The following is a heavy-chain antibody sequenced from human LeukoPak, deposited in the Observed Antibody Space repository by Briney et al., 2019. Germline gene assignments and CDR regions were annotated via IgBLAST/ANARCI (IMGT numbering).Heavy chain of an antibody. Sequence: PSETLSLTCTVSGGSISSYYWSWIRQPPGQGMERIGYIYYSGSTNYNPSLNSRVTISVDTSKNQFSLKLSSVTAADTAAYYCARGRYSGIPGLHDYWGQGTLVTVSS. D-gene: IGHD1-26*01. J-gene: IGHJ4*02. CDR1: GGSISSYY. V-gene: IGHV4-59*01. CDR2: IYYSGST. CDR3: ARGRYSGIPGLHDY.